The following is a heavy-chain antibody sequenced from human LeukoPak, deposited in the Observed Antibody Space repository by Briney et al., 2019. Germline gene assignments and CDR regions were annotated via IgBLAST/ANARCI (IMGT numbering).Heavy chain of an antibody. CDR2: IKSKTDGGTT. D-gene: IGHD3-10*01. Sequence: GGSLRLSCAASGFTFSNAWMSWVRQAPGKGLKWVGRIKSKTDGGTTDYAAPVKGRFTISRDDSKNTLYLQMNSLKTEDTAVYYCTTAMWFGDLPFDYWGQGTLVTVSS. J-gene: IGHJ4*02. CDR1: GFTFSNAW. CDR3: TTAMWFGDLPFDY. V-gene: IGHV3-15*01.